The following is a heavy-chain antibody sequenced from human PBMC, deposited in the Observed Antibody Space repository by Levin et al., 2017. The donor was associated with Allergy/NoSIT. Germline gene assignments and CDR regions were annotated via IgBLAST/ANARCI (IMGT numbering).Heavy chain of an antibody. D-gene: IGHD6-19*01. Sequence: GESLKISCSASGFNFADYATSWFRQPPGKGLEWVGFIRSEAHGVTSEFAASVKGRFTFSRDESKSIAYLQMNSLKTEDTAVYYCSRPIAVAYMHFDPWGQGTLVTVSS. CDR1: GFNFADYA. CDR3: SRPIAVAYMHFDP. CDR2: IRSEAHGVTS. J-gene: IGHJ5*02. V-gene: IGHV3-49*03.